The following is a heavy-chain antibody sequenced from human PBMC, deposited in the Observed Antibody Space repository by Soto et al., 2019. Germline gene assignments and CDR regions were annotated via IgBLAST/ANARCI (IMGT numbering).Heavy chain of an antibody. D-gene: IGHD4-17*01. V-gene: IGHV3-33*01. CDR2: IWYDGSNK. CDR1: GFTFSSYG. J-gene: IGHJ4*02. Sequence: GGSLRLSCAASGFTFSSYGMHWVRQAPGKGLEWVAVIWYDGSNKYYADSVKGRFTISRDNSKNTLYLQMNSLRAEDTAVYYCAREHDYGDYGGFVKTDEFDYWGQGTLVTVSS. CDR3: AREHDYGDYGGFVKTDEFDY.